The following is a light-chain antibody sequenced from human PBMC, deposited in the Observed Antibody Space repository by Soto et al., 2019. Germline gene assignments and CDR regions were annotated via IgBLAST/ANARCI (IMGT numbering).Light chain of an antibody. Sequence: QMTQSPSSLSASVGDRVTITCRASQAINNYVAWYQQKPGQCPQLLIYAASTLQSGVPSRFSGSGSGTDFTLTISSLQPEDVATYYCQKYDSVLLIFGGGTKVEVK. V-gene: IGKV1-27*01. J-gene: IGKJ4*01. CDR3: QKYDSVLLI. CDR1: QAINNY. CDR2: AAS.